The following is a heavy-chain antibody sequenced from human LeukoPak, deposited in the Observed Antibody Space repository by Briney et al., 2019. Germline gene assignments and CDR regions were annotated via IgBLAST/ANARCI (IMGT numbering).Heavy chain of an antibody. J-gene: IGHJ3*02. CDR1: GGSISSGGYH. V-gene: IGHV4-31*03. Sequence: SETLSLTCTVSGGSISSGGYHWSWIRQHPGKGLEGIGYIYFSGSTYYNPSLKSRVTISGDTSKNQFSLKLSSVTAADTAVYYCARDLMLTSGAFDIWGRGTMVTVSS. CDR3: ARDLMLTSGAFDI. CDR2: IYFSGST. D-gene: IGHD4-17*01.